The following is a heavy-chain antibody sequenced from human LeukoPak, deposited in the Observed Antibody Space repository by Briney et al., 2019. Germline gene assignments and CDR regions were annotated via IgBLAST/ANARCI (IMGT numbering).Heavy chain of an antibody. D-gene: IGHD6-13*01. CDR3: ARGGSIAAAGTNNNWFDP. CDR2: INPNSGGT. V-gene: IGHV1-2*02. J-gene: IGHJ5*02. Sequence: SVTVSCTASGYTFTGYYMHWVRQAPGQGLEWMGWINPNSGGTNYAQKFQGRVTMTRDTSISTAYMELSRLRSDDTAVYYCARGGSIAAAGTNNNWFDPWGQGTLVTVSS. CDR1: GYTFTGYY.